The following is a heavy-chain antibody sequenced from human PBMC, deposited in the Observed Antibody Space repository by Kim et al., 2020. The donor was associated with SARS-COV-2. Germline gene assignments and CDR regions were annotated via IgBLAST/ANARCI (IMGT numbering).Heavy chain of an antibody. V-gene: IGHV1-46*01. CDR3: ARDALYDSSGYYYYYFDY. J-gene: IGHJ4*02. Sequence: QGRVTMTRDTSTSTVYMELSSLRSEDTAVYYCARDALYDSSGYYYYYFDYWGQGTLVTVSS. D-gene: IGHD3-22*01.